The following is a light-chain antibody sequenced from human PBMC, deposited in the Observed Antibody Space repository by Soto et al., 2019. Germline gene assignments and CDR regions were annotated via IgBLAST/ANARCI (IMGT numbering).Light chain of an antibody. Sequence: DIQMTQSPSSVSASVGDRVTITCRTSQGIRRWLAWYQQKPGKAPRLLIYAASSLQSGGPSRFSGSGSGTDFTLTISSLQPEDFATYYCQPANSFPLTFGEGTKVEIK. J-gene: IGKJ4*01. V-gene: IGKV1-12*01. CDR2: AAS. CDR1: QGIRRW. CDR3: QPANSFPLT.